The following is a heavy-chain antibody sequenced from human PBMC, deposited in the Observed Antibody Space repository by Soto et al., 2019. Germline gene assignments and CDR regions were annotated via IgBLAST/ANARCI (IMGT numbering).Heavy chain of an antibody. CDR3: ARGSVYSGSYYEYWFDP. V-gene: IGHV1-8*01. Sequence: QVQLVQSGAEVKKPGASVKVSCKASGYTFTSYDINWVRQATGQGLEWMGWMNPNRGNTGYAQKFQGRVTMTRNTSISTAYMELSSLRSEDTAVYYCARGSVYSGSYYEYWFDPWGQGTLVTVSS. J-gene: IGHJ5*02. CDR2: MNPNRGNT. D-gene: IGHD1-26*01. CDR1: GYTFTSYD.